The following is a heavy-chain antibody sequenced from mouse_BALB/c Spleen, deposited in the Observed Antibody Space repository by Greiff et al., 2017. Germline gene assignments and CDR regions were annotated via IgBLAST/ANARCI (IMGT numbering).Heavy chain of an antibody. CDR3: ARDYYYGSSYYFDY. V-gene: IGHV2-9*02. CDR2: IWAGGST. Sequence: QVTLKESGPGLVAPSQSLSITCTVSGFSLTSYGVHWVRQPPGKGLEWLGVIWAGGSTNYNSALMSRLSISKDNSKSQVFLKMNSLQTDDTAMYYCARDYYYGSSYYFDYWGQGTTLTVSS. J-gene: IGHJ2*01. D-gene: IGHD1-1*01. CDR1: GFSLTSYG.